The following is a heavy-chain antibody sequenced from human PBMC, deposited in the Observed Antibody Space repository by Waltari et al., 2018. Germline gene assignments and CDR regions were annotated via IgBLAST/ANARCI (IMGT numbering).Heavy chain of an antibody. CDR3: ARHPLVWVASTQNAFDV. CDR2: ICPGDSDT. Sequence: VQLLQSGAEVRNPGESLTISCLGSGYRFASYWIGWVRQMPGKGLEWMGIICPGDSDTRYSPSFQGHVTISADTSNSTAYLQLTNLKASDTAMYYCARHPLVWVASTQNAFDVWGQGTMVTVSS. CDR1: GYRFASYW. D-gene: IGHD3-16*01. V-gene: IGHV5-51*03. J-gene: IGHJ3*01.